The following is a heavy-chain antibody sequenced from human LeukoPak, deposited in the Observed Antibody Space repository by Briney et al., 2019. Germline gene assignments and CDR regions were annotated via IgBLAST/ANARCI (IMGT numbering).Heavy chain of an antibody. D-gene: IGHD6-19*01. CDR1: GYASTASE. J-gene: IGHJ4*02. V-gene: IGHV1-2*02. CDR3: ARAGGSGWYRIVVY. CDR2: INHNSGGT. Sequence: PSVRSSSTLSGYASTASEMPRGERARGQGVRGWGWINHNSGGTNYAQKFQGRVTMTRDTSISTAYMELSRLRSDDTAVYYCARAGGSGWYRIVVYWGQGTLVTVSS.